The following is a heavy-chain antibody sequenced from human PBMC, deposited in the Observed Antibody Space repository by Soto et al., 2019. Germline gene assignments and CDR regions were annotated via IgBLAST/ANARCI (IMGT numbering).Heavy chain of an antibody. CDR1: GXTLSSYG. D-gene: IGHD2-21*02. CDR2: ISYDGSNK. J-gene: IGHJ6*02. CDR3: AKEGGNSRDYYYYGMNV. V-gene: IGHV3-30*18. Sequence: RLSCAASGXTLSSYGMHWVRQAPGKGLEWVSLISYDGSNKNYADSVKGRFTISRDNSKNTLYLQMNRLRAEDTAVYYCAKEGGNSRDYYYYGMNVWGQGTTVTVSS.